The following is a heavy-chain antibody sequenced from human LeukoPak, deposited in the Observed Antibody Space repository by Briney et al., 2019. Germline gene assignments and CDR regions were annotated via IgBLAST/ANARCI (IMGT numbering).Heavy chain of an antibody. Sequence: PGGSLRLSCAASGFTFSSYSMNWVRQAPGKGLEWVSYISSSSSTIYYADSVKGRFTISRDNAKNSLYLQMNSLRAEDTAVYYCARDLKYYYYYMDVWGKGTTVTVSS. CDR2: ISSSSSTI. J-gene: IGHJ6*03. V-gene: IGHV3-48*04. CDR3: ARDLKYYYYYMDV. CDR1: GFTFSSYS.